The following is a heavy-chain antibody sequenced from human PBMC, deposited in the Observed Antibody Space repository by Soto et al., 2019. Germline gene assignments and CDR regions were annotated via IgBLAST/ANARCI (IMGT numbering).Heavy chain of an antibody. V-gene: IGHV3-48*01. CDR1: GFTFSSHH. CDR3: ARDWRSTVTYN. J-gene: IGHJ4*02. Sequence: EVQLVESGGGLVQPGGSLRLSCTVSGFTFSSHHMNWVRQAPGKGLEWLSYITSDSSRIVYADTVEGRFTTSSDNGKNPLYLQMDSLTAEDTAVYYCARDWRSTVTYNWGQGTLVTVSS. CDR2: ITSDSSRI. D-gene: IGHD4-17*01.